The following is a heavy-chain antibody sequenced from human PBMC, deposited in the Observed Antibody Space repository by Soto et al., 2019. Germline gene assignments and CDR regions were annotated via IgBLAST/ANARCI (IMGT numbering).Heavy chain of an antibody. CDR2: ISSSSSYI. Sequence: GGSLRLSCAASGFTFSSYSMNWVRQAPGKGLEWVSSISSSSSYIYYADSVKGRFTISRDNAKNSLYLQMNSLRAEDTAVYYCARGCLLWYGELFGADYYYYMDVWGKGTTVTVSS. CDR3: ARGCLLWYGELFGADYYYYMDV. CDR1: GFTFSSYS. J-gene: IGHJ6*03. D-gene: IGHD3-10*01. V-gene: IGHV3-21*01.